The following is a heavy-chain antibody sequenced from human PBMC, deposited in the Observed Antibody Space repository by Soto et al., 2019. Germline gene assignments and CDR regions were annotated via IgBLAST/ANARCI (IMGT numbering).Heavy chain of an antibody. V-gene: IGHV1-69*02. Sequence: SVKVSCKASGGTFSSYTISWVRQAPGQGLEWMGRIIPILGIANYAQKFQGRVTITADKSTSTAYMELSSLRSEDTAVYYCSYSKPGDSYAHAFDIWGQRTMVTVS. CDR3: SYSKPGDSYAHAFDI. CDR1: GGTFSSYT. D-gene: IGHD5-18*01. CDR2: IIPILGIA. J-gene: IGHJ3*02.